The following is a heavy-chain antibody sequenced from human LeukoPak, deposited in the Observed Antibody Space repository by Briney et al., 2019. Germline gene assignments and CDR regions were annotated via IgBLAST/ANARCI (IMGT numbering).Heavy chain of an antibody. D-gene: IGHD6-13*01. Sequence: GGSLRLSCAASGFTFSSYWMHWVRQAPGKGLVWVSRINSDGSSTSYADSVKGRFTISRDNAKNTLYLQMNSLRAEDTAVYYCARAEAAAGRALSWWGQGTLVTVSS. CDR2: INSDGSST. V-gene: IGHV3-74*01. CDR3: ARAEAAAGRALSW. CDR1: GFTFSSYW. J-gene: IGHJ4*02.